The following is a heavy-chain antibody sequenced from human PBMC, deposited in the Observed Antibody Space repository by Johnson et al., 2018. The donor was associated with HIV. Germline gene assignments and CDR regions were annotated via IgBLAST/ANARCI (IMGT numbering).Heavy chain of an antibody. V-gene: IGHV3-23*04. CDR1: GFTFDDYG. D-gene: IGHD3-3*01. J-gene: IGHJ3*02. Sequence: VQLVESGGAVVQPGGSLRLSCAASGFTFDDYGMSWVRQAPGKGLEWVSAISGSGGRTYYADSVKGRFTISRDNSKNTLYLQMNSLRAEDTAVYYCARDRVRDAFDIWGQGTMVTVSS. CDR3: ARDRVRDAFDI. CDR2: ISGSGGRT.